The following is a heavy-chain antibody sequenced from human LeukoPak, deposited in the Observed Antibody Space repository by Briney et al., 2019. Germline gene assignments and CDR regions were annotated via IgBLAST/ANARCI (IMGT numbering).Heavy chain of an antibody. CDR1: GFTFSSYG. Sequence: AGGSLRLSCAASGFTFSSYGMSWVRQAPGKGLEWVSAISGSGGSTYYADSVKGRFTISRDNSKNTLYLQMNSLRAEDTAVYYCAKSEYYGSGSYYSAFDYWGQGTLVTVSS. CDR2: ISGSGGST. J-gene: IGHJ4*02. V-gene: IGHV3-23*01. D-gene: IGHD3-10*01. CDR3: AKSEYYGSGSYYSAFDY.